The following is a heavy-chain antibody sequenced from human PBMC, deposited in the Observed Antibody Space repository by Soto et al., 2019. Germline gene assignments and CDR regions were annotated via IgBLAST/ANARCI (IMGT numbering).Heavy chain of an antibody. CDR2: ISGSGGST. V-gene: IGHV3-23*01. D-gene: IGHD2-2*01. J-gene: IGHJ4*02. Sequence: PGGSLRLSCAASGFTFSSYAMSWVRQAPGKGLEWVSAISGSGGSTYYADSVKGRFTISRDNSKNTLYLQMNSLRAEDTAVYYCATLGYCSSTSCPYWGQGTLVTVSS. CDR1: GFTFSSYA. CDR3: ATLGYCSSTSCPY.